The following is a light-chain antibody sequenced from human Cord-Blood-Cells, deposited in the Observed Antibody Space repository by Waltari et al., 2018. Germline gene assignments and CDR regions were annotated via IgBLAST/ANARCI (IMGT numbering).Light chain of an antibody. CDR3: QQRSNWLT. V-gene: IGKV3-11*01. J-gene: IGKJ4*01. CDR1: QSVSSY. Sequence: EIVLTQSPATLSLSPGERVTLSCRASQSVSSYLAWSQQKPGQAPRLLIYDASNRATGIPARFSGSGSGTDFTLTISSLEPEDFAVYYCQQRSNWLTFGGGTKVEIK. CDR2: DAS.